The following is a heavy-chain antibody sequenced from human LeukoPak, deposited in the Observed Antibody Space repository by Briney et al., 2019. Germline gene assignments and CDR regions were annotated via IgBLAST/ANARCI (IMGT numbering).Heavy chain of an antibody. D-gene: IGHD4-17*01. Sequence: GGSLRLSCAASGFTFSSYSMNWVRQAPGKGLEWVSYISSSSSTIYYADSVKGRFTISRDNAKNSLYLQMNSLRDEDTAVYYCARVPSAYGGNSGEGYWGQGTLVTVSP. CDR1: GFTFSSYS. J-gene: IGHJ4*02. V-gene: IGHV3-48*02. CDR3: ARVPSAYGGNSGEGY. CDR2: ISSSSSTI.